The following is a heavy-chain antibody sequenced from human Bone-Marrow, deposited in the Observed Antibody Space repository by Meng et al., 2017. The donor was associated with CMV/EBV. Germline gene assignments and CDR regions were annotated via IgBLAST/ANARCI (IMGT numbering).Heavy chain of an antibody. CDR3: AVHQKRLDAFDI. D-gene: IGHD6-25*01. V-gene: IGHV4-39*07. Sequence: SETLSLTCTVSGGSISSSSYYWGWIRQPPGKGLEWIGSIYYSGSTYYNPSLKSRVTISVDTSKNQFSLKLSSVTAADTAVYYCAVHQKRLDAFDIWGQGTMVTGSS. CDR1: GGSISSSSYY. CDR2: IYYSGST. J-gene: IGHJ3*02.